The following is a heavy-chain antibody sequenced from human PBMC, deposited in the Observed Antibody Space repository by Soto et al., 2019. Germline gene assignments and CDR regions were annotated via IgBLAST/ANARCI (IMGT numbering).Heavy chain of an antibody. CDR1: GYTFTGYY. V-gene: IGHV1-2*02. CDR2: INPNSGGT. J-gene: IGHJ6*02. Sequence: ASVKVSCKASGYTFTGYYMHWVRQAPGQGLEWMGWINPNSGGTNYAQKFQGRVTMTRDTSISTAYMELSRLRSDDTAVYYCARDPPGVTIFGVVPDSYYGMDVWGQGTTVTSP. CDR3: ARDPPGVTIFGVVPDSYYGMDV. D-gene: IGHD3-3*01.